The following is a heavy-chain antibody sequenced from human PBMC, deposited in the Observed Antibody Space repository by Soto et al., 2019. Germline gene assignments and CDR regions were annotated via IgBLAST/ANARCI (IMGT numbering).Heavy chain of an antibody. CDR1: GFTFSDYY. Sequence: QVQLVESGGGLVKPEGSLRLSCAVSGFTFSDYYMSWIRQAPGKGLEWVGYISGTAIYPNYAQSVKGRFTISRDKAENSLYLEMNSLRAEDTAVYYCARDGGELIPAAIGGGYGLDVWGQGTTVTVSS. CDR3: ARDGGELIPAAIGGGYGLDV. J-gene: IGHJ6*02. V-gene: IGHV3-11*06. D-gene: IGHD2-2*01. CDR2: ISGTAIYP.